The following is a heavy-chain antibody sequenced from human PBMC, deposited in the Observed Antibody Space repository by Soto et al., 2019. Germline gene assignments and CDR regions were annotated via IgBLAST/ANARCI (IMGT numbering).Heavy chain of an antibody. CDR2: INGGGGTT. V-gene: IGHV3-23*01. CDR1: GFSFSGYT. CDR3: ANDRHPDGIWTFDY. D-gene: IGHD3-9*01. J-gene: IGHJ4*02. Sequence: EVQLLESGGHLIQPGESLRLSCAASGFSFSGYTMNWVRQAQGKGLEWISGINGGGGTTYYADSVKGRFTISRDDSKNILYLQMNSPRAEDTAIYYCANDRHPDGIWTFDYWGQGTLVTVSS.